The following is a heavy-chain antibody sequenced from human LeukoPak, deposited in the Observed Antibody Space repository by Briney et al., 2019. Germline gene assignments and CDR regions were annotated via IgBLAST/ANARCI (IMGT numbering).Heavy chain of an antibody. V-gene: IGHV3-7*04. J-gene: IGHJ4*02. CDR2: MNQDGSDK. Sequence: GRSLRLSCAASGFTFSSYGMHWVRQAPGKGLEWVANMNQDGSDKYYVDSVKGRFTISRDNAKNSLYLQMNSLRAEDTAVYYCARRAITSAWGTLFDYWGQGTLVTVSS. CDR3: ARRAITSAWGTLFDY. D-gene: IGHD2-2*01. CDR1: GFTFSSYG.